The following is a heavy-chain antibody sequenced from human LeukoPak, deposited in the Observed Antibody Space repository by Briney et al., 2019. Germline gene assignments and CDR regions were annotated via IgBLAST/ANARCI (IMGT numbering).Heavy chain of an antibody. CDR3: AKGSAPLYYYYYYMDV. CDR2: ISGSGGTT. Sequence: GGTLRLSCAASGFTFSSYGMSWVRQGPGKGLEWVSAISGSGGTTYYADSVKGRFTISRDNSKNTLYLQMNSLRAEDTAVYYCAKGSAPLYYYYYYMDVWGKGTTVTISS. V-gene: IGHV3-23*01. CDR1: GFTFSSYG. J-gene: IGHJ6*03.